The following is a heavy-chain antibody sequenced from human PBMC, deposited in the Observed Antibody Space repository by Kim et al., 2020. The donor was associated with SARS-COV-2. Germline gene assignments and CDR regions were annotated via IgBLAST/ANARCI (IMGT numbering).Heavy chain of an antibody. Sequence: VKGRFTISRDNSKNTLYLQMNSLRAEDTAVYYCAKAVLLMVRGVIGGMDVWGQGTTVTVSS. D-gene: IGHD3-10*01. V-gene: IGHV3-30*02. CDR3: AKAVLLMVRGVIGGMDV. J-gene: IGHJ6*02.